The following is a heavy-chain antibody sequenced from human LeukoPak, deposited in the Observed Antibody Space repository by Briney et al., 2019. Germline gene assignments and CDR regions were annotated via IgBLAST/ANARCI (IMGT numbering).Heavy chain of an antibody. D-gene: IGHD3-10*01. CDR1: GYSFTAFY. CDR2: IHPRRGDT. Sequence: GASVKVSCKTSGYSFTAFYIHWVRQAPGQGLEWMGWIHPRRGDTNYAQKFQGRVTMTRDTSTSTVYMELSSLRSEDTAVYYCARSVEDLHPLDYWGQGTLVTVSS. CDR3: ARSVEDLHPLDY. V-gene: IGHV1-2*02. J-gene: IGHJ4*02.